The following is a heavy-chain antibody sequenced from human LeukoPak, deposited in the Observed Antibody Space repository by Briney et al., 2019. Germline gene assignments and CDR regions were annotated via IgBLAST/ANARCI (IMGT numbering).Heavy chain of an antibody. J-gene: IGHJ6*02. CDR1: GFTFSDYY. CDR2: ISTSSSYT. D-gene: IGHD2-2*01. Sequence: SGGSLRLSCAASGFTFSDYYMSGVRQAPGKGLEWVSYISTSSSYTNYADSVKGRFTISRDNSKNSLYLQMNSLRAEDTAVYNCARRYCISTSCLDYNYYGMDVWGQGTTVTVSS. V-gene: IGHV3-11*03. CDR3: ARRYCISTSCLDYNYYGMDV.